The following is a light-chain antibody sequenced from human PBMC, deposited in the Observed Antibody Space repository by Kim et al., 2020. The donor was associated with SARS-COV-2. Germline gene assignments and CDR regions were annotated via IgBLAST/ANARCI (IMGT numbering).Light chain of an antibody. CDR1: QSVSSSY. V-gene: IGKV3-20*01. Sequence: ELVLAQSPGTLSLSPGERATLSCRASQSVSSSYLTWYQQKPGQAPRLLIYGASIRATGTPDRFSGSGSGTDFTLSISRLEPEDFAVYYCQHFDSSLTFGGGTKVDIK. CDR3: QHFDSSLT. J-gene: IGKJ4*01. CDR2: GAS.